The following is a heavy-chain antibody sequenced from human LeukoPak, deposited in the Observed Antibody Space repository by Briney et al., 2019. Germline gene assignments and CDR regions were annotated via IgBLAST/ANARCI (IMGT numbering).Heavy chain of an antibody. V-gene: IGHV3-30*03. J-gene: IGHJ4*02. CDR2: TSSDLNVK. D-gene: IGHD3-10*01. CDR1: GFSFSNYW. Sequence: PGGSLRLSCAASGFSFSNYWFHWVRQAPGKGLEWVAVTSSDLNVKLYADSVKGRFTISRDNSRSTLYLQMNSLRPEDTAIYYCAREGYYGSGSPPSLYFDYWGQGTLVTVSS. CDR3: AREGYYGSGSPPSLYFDY.